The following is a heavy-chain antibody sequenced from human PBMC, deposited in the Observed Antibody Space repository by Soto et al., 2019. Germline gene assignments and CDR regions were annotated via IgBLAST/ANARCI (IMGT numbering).Heavy chain of an antibody. CDR3: ARILSEYYDFWSGYYFDY. CDR2: IYPGDSDT. J-gene: IGHJ4*02. CDR1: GYSFTTYW. V-gene: IGHV5-51*01. Sequence: PGESLKISCKGSGYSFTTYWIGWVRQMPGKGLEWMGIIYPGDSDTRYSPSFQGQVTISADKSIGTAYLQWSSLKASDTAMYYCARILSEYYDFWSGYYFDYWGQGTLVTVSS. D-gene: IGHD3-3*01.